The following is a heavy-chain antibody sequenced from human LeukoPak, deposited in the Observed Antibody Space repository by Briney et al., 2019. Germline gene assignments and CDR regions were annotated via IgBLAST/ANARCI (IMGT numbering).Heavy chain of an antibody. CDR2: IYYSGST. D-gene: IGHD3-10*01. Sequence: SETLSLTCTVSGGSISSYYWSWIRQPPGKGLEWIGYIYYSGSTNYNPSLKSRVTISVDTSKNQFSLKLSSVTAADTAVYYCARYREVXAXWFDPWGQGTLVTVS. J-gene: IGHJ5*02. CDR3: ARYREVXAXWFDP. CDR1: GGSISSYY. V-gene: IGHV4-59*08.